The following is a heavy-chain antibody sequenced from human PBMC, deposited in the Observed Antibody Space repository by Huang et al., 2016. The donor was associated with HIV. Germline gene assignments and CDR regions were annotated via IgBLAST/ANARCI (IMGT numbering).Heavy chain of an antibody. CDR1: GFTLDDYG. D-gene: IGHD3-3*01. J-gene: IGHJ6*03. CDR3: ARGYNFWSGYYTDKYYMDV. Sequence: EVILVESGGGVVRPGGSLRLSCAISGFTLDDYGMSWVSQAPGKVLELVSGIHWNVESASYADSLKGRFTVSKDNANNSLFLQMNSLRAEDTALYYCARGYNFWSGYYTDKYYMDVWGKGTTVVVSS. CDR2: IHWNVESA. V-gene: IGHV3-20*04.